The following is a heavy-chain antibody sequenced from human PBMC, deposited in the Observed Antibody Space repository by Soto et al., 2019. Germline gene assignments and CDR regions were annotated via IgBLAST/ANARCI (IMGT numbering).Heavy chain of an antibody. Sequence: QVQLVESGGGVVQPGRSLRLSCAASGFTFSSYAMHWVRQAPGKGLEWVAVISYDGSNKYYADSVKGRFTISRDNSKNTVYLQMNSLRAEDTAVYYGARDKRDLRFLEWSYYFAFWGQGTLVTVSS. J-gene: IGHJ4*02. CDR2: ISYDGSNK. CDR1: GFTFSSYA. D-gene: IGHD3-3*01. V-gene: IGHV3-30-3*01. CDR3: ARDKRDLRFLEWSYYFAF.